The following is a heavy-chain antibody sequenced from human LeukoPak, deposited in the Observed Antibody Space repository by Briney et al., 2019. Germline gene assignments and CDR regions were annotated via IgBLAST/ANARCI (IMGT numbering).Heavy chain of an antibody. CDR3: AKEDFGQPGITMVRGVTSRYYHYMDV. CDR2: IKSKTDGGTT. J-gene: IGHJ6*03. V-gene: IGHV3-15*01. Sequence: GGSLRLSCAASGFTFSNVWMSWVRQAPGKGLEWVGRIKSKTDGGTTDYAAPVKGRFTISRDNSKNTLYLQMNSLRAEDTAVYYCAKEDFGQPGITMVRGVTSRYYHYMDVWGKGATVTVSS. D-gene: IGHD3-10*01. CDR1: GFTFSNVW.